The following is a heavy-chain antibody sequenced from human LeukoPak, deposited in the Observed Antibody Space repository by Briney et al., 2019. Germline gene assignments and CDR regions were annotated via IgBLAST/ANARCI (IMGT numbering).Heavy chain of an antibody. J-gene: IGHJ4*02. D-gene: IGHD3-10*01. CDR3: ASLSSGSYYSKLLFDY. V-gene: IGHV3-21*01. CDR2: ISSSSSYI. Sequence: GGSLRLSCAASGFTFSSYSMNWVRQAPGKGLEWVSSISSSSSYIYYADSVKGRFTISRDNAKNSLYLQMNSLRAEDTAVYYCASLSSGSYYSKLLFDYWGQGTLVTVSS. CDR1: GFTFSSYS.